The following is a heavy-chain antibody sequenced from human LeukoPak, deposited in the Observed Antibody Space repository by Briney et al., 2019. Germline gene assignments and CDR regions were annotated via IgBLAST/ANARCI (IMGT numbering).Heavy chain of an antibody. CDR2: IYYSGST. V-gene: IGHV4-30-4*02. CDR1: GGTISSGDYY. Sequence: SETLSLTRTVSGGTISSGDYYWSWLRQPPGKGLEWIGYIYYSGSTYSHPSLKSRVTISVDTSKDQFSLKLNSVTAADTAVYYCARGRWGNTAIRYWGQGTLVTVSS. CDR3: ARGRWGNTAIRY. D-gene: IGHD5-18*01. J-gene: IGHJ4*02.